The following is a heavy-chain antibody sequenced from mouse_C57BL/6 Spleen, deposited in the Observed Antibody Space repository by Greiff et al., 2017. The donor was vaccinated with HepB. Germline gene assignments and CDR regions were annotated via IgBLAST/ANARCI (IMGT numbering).Heavy chain of an antibody. J-gene: IGHJ2*01. Sequence: VQLQQSGPELVKPGASVKISCKASGYSFTGYYMNWVKQSPEKSLEWIGEINPSTGGTTYNQKFKAKATLTVDKSSSTAYMQLKSLTSEDSAVYYCARRDWAFDYWGQGTTLTVSS. D-gene: IGHD4-1*01. CDR1: GYSFTGYY. V-gene: IGHV1-42*01. CDR3: ARRDWAFDY. CDR2: INPSTGGT.